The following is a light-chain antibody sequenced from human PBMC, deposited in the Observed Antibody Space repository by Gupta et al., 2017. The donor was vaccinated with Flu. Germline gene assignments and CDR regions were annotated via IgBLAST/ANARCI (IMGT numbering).Light chain of an antibody. CDR1: KVGRNA. Sequence: CVKDKVGRNAVHWYQQRPGQAPLLVVYDDTLRPSGISDRISGSISGHTASLTISRVEVGDEADYYCQMWDSSSDHGVFGGGT. CDR3: QMWDSSSDHGV. V-gene: IGLV3-21*02. CDR2: DDT. J-gene: IGLJ2*01.